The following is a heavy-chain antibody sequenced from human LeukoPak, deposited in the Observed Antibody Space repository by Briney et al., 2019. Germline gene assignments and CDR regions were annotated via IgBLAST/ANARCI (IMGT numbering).Heavy chain of an antibody. CDR3: ARVSLGYDYVWGSYQD. Sequence: ASVKVSCKASGYTFTGYYMHWVRQAPGRGLEWMGWINPNSGGTNYAQKFQGRVTMTRDTSISTAYMELSRLRSDDTAVYYCARVSLGYDYVWGSYQDWGQGTLVTVSS. CDR1: GYTFTGYY. V-gene: IGHV1-2*02. CDR2: INPNSGGT. D-gene: IGHD3-16*02. J-gene: IGHJ4*02.